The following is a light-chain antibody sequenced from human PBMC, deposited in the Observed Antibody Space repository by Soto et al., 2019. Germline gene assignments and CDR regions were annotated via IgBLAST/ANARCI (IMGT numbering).Light chain of an antibody. V-gene: IGLV2-14*01. CDR3: SSHTISSALQV. J-gene: IGLJ1*01. CDR1: ISDFVVYHY. Sequence: QCVLTQPGSVSGSPGQSITTSCTRTISDFVVYHYVSWYQQHPGKAPKLMSDGVSNRPSGVSNRFSGSKSGNTASLTISGLQADDEADYYCSSHTISSALQVFGAGTKVTVL. CDR2: GVS.